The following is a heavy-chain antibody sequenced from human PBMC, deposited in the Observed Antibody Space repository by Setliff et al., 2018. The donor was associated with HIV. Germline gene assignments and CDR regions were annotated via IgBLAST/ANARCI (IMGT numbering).Heavy chain of an antibody. CDR2: FYHSGRT. J-gene: IGHJ3*02. Sequence: SETLSLTCAVSGYSISSGYYWGWIRQPPGKGLEWIGSFYHSGRTYYNPSLKSRVTISVDTSKNQFSLRLTSATAADTAVYYCTRRAPMPPWYGGGWYGDDAFGIWGQGRKVTVSS. V-gene: IGHV4-38-2*01. CDR1: GYSISSGYY. CDR3: TRRAPMPPWYGGGWYGDDAFGI. D-gene: IGHD6-13*01.